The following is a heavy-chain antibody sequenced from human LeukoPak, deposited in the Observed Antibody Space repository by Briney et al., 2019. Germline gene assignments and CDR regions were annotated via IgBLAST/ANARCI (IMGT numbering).Heavy chain of an antibody. D-gene: IGHD6-6*01. CDR3: AKAPRGGSSYNWFDP. CDR2: ISGSGGST. CDR1: GFTFSSYA. V-gene: IGHV3-23*01. Sequence: PGGSLRLSCAASGFTFSSYAMSWVRQAPGKGLEWVSAISGSGGSTYYADSVKGRFTISRDNSKNTLYLQMNSLRAEDTAVYYCAKAPRGGSSYNWFDPWGQGTLVTVSS. J-gene: IGHJ5*02.